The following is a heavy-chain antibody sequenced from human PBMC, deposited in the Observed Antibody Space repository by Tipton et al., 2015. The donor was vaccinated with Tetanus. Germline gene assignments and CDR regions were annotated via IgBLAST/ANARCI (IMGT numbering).Heavy chain of an antibody. CDR2: IYYSGST. J-gene: IGHJ4*02. CDR1: GGSISSSSYY. CDR3: ARSYCSGGSCYSGY. V-gene: IGHV4-39*01. Sequence: TLSLTCTVSGGSISSSSYYWGWIRQPPGKGLEWIGSIYYSGSTYYNPSLKSRVTISVDTSKNQFSLKLSSVTAADTAVYYCARSYCSGGSCYSGYWGQGTLVTVSS. D-gene: IGHD2-15*01.